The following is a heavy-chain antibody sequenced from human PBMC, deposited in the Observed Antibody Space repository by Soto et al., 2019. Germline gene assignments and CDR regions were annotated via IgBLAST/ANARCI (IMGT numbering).Heavy chain of an antibody. CDR1: GGSISSGDYY. V-gene: IGHV4-30-4*01. J-gene: IGHJ6*02. CDR3: ARASPAVTDV. D-gene: IGHD6-19*01. CDR2: IYYSGST. Sequence: SETLSLTCTVSGGSISSGDYYWRWIRQPPGKGLEWIGYIYYSGSTYYNPSLKSRVTISVDTSKNQFSLKLSSVTAADTAAYYCARASPAVTDVWGQGTTVTVS.